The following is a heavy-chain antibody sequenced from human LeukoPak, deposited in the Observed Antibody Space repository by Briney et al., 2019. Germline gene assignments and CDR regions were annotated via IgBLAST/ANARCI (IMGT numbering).Heavy chain of an antibody. CDR1: GFTFTSSA. Sequence: SVKVSCKASGFTFTSSAMQWVRQARGQRLEWIGWIVVGSGNTNYAQKFQGRVTMTTDTSRSTVYMELRSLKSDDTAVYYCARIRGITIFGVLGADNHGLDVWGQGTTVTVSS. V-gene: IGHV1-58*02. D-gene: IGHD3-3*01. CDR2: IVVGSGNT. CDR3: ARIRGITIFGVLGADNHGLDV. J-gene: IGHJ6*02.